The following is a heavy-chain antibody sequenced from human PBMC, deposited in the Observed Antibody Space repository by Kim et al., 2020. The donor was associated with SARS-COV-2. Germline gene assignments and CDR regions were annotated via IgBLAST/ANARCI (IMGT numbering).Heavy chain of an antibody. Sequence: GGSLRLSCAASGFTFSSYWMTWVRQPPGKGLEWMANIKQDGNQKYYVDSVKGRFTISRDNAKNSLYLQMNSLRAEDTAVYYCASDWDLYSSGTDAFVIWG. V-gene: IGHV3-7*01. J-gene: IGHJ3*02. CDR2: IKQDGNQK. CDR3: ASDWDLYSSGTDAFVI. CDR1: GFTFSSYW. D-gene: IGHD6-19*01.